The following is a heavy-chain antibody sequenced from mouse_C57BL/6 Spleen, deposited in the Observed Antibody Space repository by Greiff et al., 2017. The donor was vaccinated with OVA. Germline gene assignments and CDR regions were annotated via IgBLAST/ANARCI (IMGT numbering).Heavy chain of an antibody. Sequence: VKVVESGPGLVAPSQSLSITCTVSGFSLTSYGVHWVRQPPGKGLEWLVVIWSDGSTTYNSALKSRLSISKDNSKSQVFLKMNSLQTDDTAMYYCARSPFITTVDYYAMDYWGQGTSVTVSS. J-gene: IGHJ4*01. CDR1: GFSLTSYG. V-gene: IGHV2-6*03. CDR3: ARSPFITTVDYYAMDY. D-gene: IGHD1-1*01. CDR2: IWSDGST.